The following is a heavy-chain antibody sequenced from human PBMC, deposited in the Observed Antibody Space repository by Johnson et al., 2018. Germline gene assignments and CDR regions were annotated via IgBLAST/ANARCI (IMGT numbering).Heavy chain of an antibody. J-gene: IGHJ6*03. D-gene: IGHD6-13*01. CDR3: ARGGIAAAGYYMDV. CDR2: INSRSTTI. CDR1: GFTFNNYD. Sequence: VQLVESGGGLVQPGGSLRLSCATSGFTFNNYDINWVRQAPGKGLEWVSYINSRSTTIYYADTVKGRFTISRDNAKNSVYLQMHSLRDEDTAVDYWARGGIAAAGYYMDVWGKGTTVTVSS. V-gene: IGHV3-48*02.